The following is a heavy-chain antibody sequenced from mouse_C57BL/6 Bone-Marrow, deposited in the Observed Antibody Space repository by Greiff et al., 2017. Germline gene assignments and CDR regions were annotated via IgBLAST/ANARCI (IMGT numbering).Heavy chain of an antibody. CDR1: GFTFSSYA. CDR2: ISDGGSYT. V-gene: IGHV5-4*01. CDR3: ARDGPIYYDYFDD. J-gene: IGHJ2*01. Sequence: EVQLVESGGGLVKPGGSLKLSCAASGFTFSSYAMSWVRQTPEKRLEWVATISDGGSYTYYPDNVKGRFTISRDSAKNNLYLQMSHLKSEDTTMYSCARDGPIYYDYFDDWGQGTTLTVSS. D-gene: IGHD2-4*01.